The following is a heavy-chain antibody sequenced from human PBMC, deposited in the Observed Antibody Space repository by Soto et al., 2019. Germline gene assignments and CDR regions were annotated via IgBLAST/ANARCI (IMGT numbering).Heavy chain of an antibody. CDR2: ISSSGGRT. CDR3: TKALYCSSTSCYSGGDTFHV. V-gene: IGHV3-23*01. D-gene: IGHD2-2*01. J-gene: IGHJ3*01. CDR1: GFTFSSYA. Sequence: PGGSLRLSCVASGFTFSSYAMSWVRQAPGKGLEWVSSISSSGGRTYYADSVKGRFTISRDNSKNTLSLQMNSLRAEDTAIYFCTKALYCSSTSCYSGGDTFHVWGQGTMVTVSS.